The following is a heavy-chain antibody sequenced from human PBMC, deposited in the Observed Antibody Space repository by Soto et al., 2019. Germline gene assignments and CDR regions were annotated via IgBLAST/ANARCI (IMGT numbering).Heavy chain of an antibody. V-gene: IGHV1-18*01. Sequence: QVQLVQSGGEVRKPGASVTVSYKASGYIFTSYGINWVRQTPGQGLEWMGWISTHNGDRKYAPKLQGRVPMTRDASTSTADMEVRSRRSVDTAVYYCARDHVVEDSGGNLLGYWGQGTLVSVCS. D-gene: IGHD1-26*01. J-gene: IGHJ4*02. CDR1: GYIFTSYG. CDR3: ARDHVVEDSGGNLLGY. CDR2: ISTHNGDR.